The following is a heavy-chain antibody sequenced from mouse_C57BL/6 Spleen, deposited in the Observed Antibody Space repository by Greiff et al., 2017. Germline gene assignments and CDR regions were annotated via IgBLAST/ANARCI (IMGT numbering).Heavy chain of an antibody. D-gene: IGHD1-1*01. J-gene: IGHJ2*01. CDR2: INPSSGYT. Sequence: QVQLQQSGAELARPGASVKMSCKASGYTFTSYTMHWVKQRPGQGLEWIGYINPSSGYTKYKQKFKDKATLTADKSSSTAYMQLSSLTSEDSAVYYCARITTGVAPFDYWGQGTTLTVSS. CDR1: GYTFTSYT. CDR3: ARITTGVAPFDY. V-gene: IGHV1-4*01.